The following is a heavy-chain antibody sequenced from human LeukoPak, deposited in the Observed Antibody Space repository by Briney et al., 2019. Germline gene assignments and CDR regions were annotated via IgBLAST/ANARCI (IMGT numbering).Heavy chain of an antibody. CDR3: ATFRQTYDILTGYLIGPFDY. Sequence: ASVKVSCKVSGYTLTELFMHWVRQAPGKGLEWMGGFDPEDGETIYAQKFQGRVTMTEDTSTDTAYMELSSLRSEDTAVYYCATFRQTYDILTGYLIGPFDYWGQGTLVTVSS. CDR2: FDPEDGET. V-gene: IGHV1-24*01. D-gene: IGHD3-9*01. CDR1: GYTLTELF. J-gene: IGHJ4*02.